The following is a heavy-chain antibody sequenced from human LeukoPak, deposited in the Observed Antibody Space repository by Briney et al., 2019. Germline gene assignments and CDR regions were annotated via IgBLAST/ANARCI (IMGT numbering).Heavy chain of an antibody. Sequence: SETLSLTCAVYGGSFSGYYWSWIRQPPGKGLEWIGEINHSGSTNYNPSLKSRVTISVDTSKNQFSLKLSSVTAADTAVYYCARVRGRGVTDFWGQGTLVTVSS. J-gene: IGHJ4*02. CDR1: GGSFSGYY. CDR2: INHSGST. CDR3: ARVRGRGVTDF. D-gene: IGHD3-10*01. V-gene: IGHV4-34*01.